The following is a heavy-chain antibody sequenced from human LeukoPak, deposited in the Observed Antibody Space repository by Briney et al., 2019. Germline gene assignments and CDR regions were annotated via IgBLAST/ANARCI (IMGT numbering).Heavy chain of an antibody. J-gene: IGHJ5*02. CDR1: GGSISSYY. CDR2: IYTSGST. CDR3: AREAYDVLTSDWFDP. V-gene: IGHV4-4*07. Sequence: SETLSLTCTVSGGSISSYYWSWIRQPAGKGLEWIGRIYTSGSTNYNPSLKSRVTISVDTSKNQFSLKLSSVTAADTAMYYCAREAYDVLTSDWFDPWGQGTLVTVSS. D-gene: IGHD3-9*01.